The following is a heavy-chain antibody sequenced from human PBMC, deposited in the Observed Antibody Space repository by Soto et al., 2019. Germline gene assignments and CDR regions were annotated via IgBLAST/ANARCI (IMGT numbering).Heavy chain of an antibody. Sequence: QVQLVESGGGVVQPGRSLRLSCAASGFNFRTYGIHWVRQAPGKGLEWMALISKDGSHSYYAHSVKGRFTTSRDNSQNKAFLQVNSLRADDTAVYFCARGTDYADLGNAEYFHPWGQGTLVTVSS. CDR2: ISKDGSHS. D-gene: IGHD4-17*01. CDR1: GFNFRTYG. V-gene: IGHV3-30*03. CDR3: ARGTDYADLGNAEYFHP. J-gene: IGHJ1*01.